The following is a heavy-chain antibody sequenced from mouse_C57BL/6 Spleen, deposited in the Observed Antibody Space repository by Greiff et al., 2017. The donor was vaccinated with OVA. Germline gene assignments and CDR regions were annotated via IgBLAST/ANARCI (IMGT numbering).Heavy chain of an antibody. V-gene: IGHV14-4*01. D-gene: IGHD2-2*01. CDR1: GFNIKDDY. Sequence: VQLQQSGAELVRPGASVKLSCTASGFNIKDDYMHWVKQRPEQGLEWIGWIDPENGDTEYASKFQGKATITADTSSNTAYLQLSSLTSEDTAVYYCTRDEGGYDRNVWFAYWGQGTLVTVSA. CDR3: TRDEGGYDRNVWFAY. CDR2: IDPENGDT. J-gene: IGHJ3*01.